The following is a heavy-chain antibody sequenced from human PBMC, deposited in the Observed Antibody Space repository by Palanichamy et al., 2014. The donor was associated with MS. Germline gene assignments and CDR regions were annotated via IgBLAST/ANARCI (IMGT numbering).Heavy chain of an antibody. CDR2: IYSGGGT. CDR3: ATEQPRYCSAGSCHGFAFDV. D-gene: IGHD2-15*01. V-gene: IGHV3-53*01. CDR1: GFIVSSNY. Sequence: EVQLVESGGGLIQPGGSLRLSCAASGFIVSSNYMNWVRQAPGKDLEWVSVIYSGGGTYYADSVRGRFTISRDNSKNTLYLQMNSLRADDTAIYYCATEQPRYCSAGSCHGFAFDVWGQGTMVTVSS. J-gene: IGHJ3*01.